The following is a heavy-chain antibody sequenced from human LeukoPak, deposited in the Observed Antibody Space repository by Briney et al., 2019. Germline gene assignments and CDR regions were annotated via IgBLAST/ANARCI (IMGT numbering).Heavy chain of an antibody. J-gene: IGHJ6*02. D-gene: IGHD5-18*01. Sequence: ASVKVSCKASGYTFTSYGISWVRQAPGQGLEWMGWISAYNGNTNYAQKLQGRVTMTTDTSTSTAYMELRSLRSDDTAVYYCARESPDTAMVSNYYYYGMDVWGQGTTVTVSS. CDR3: ARESPDTAMVSNYYYYGMDV. CDR2: ISAYNGNT. CDR1: GYTFTSYG. V-gene: IGHV1-18*01.